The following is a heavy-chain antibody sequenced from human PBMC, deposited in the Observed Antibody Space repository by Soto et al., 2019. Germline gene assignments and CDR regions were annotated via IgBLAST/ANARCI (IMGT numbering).Heavy chain of an antibody. J-gene: IGHJ6*02. Sequence: PSETLSLTCAVYGGSFSGYYWTWVRQSPGKGLEWIGEINHRGTTNYKPSLESRVTISGDTSKNQFSLKVTSVTAADTAVYYCARGPCNHGLAIWGLDVWGRGTTVTVSS. CDR3: ARGPCNHGLAIWGLDV. CDR1: GGSFSGYY. CDR2: INHRGTT. D-gene: IGHD3-3*01. V-gene: IGHV4-34*01.